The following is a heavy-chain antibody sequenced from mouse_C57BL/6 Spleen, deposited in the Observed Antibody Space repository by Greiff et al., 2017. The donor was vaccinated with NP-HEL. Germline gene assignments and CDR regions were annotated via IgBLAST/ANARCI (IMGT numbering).Heavy chain of an antibody. Sequence: VQLQQSGGGLVQPKGSLKLSCAASGFTFNTYAMHWVRQAPGKGLEWVARIRSKSSNYATYYADSVKDRFTISRDDSQSMLYLQMNNLKTEDTAMYYCVREDYEFYYYAMDYWGQGTSVTVSS. CDR1: GFTFNTYA. CDR2: IRSKSSNYAT. CDR3: VREDYEFYYYAMDY. D-gene: IGHD1-1*01. J-gene: IGHJ4*01. V-gene: IGHV10-3*01.